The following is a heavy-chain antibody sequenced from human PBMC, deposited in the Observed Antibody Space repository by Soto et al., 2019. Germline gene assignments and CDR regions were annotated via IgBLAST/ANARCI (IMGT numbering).Heavy chain of an antibody. CDR1: GGSISSGDYY. J-gene: IGHJ4*02. D-gene: IGHD5-18*01. V-gene: IGHV4-30-4*01. CDR2: IYYSGST. CDR3: ARVAGYSYGFVFDY. Sequence: SETLSLTCTVSGGSISSGDYYWSWIRQPPGKGLEWIGYIYYSGSTYYNPSLKSRVTISVDTSKDQFSLKLSSVTAADTAVYYCARVAGYSYGFVFDYWGQGTLVTVSS.